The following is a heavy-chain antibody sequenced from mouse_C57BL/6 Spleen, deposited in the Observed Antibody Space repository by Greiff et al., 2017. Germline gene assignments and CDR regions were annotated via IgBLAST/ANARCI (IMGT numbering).Heavy chain of an antibody. CDR3: TDDGYHYYYAMDY. V-gene: IGHV6-3*01. J-gene: IGHJ4*01. Sequence: EVHLVESGGGLVQPGGSMKLSCVASGFTFSNYWMNWVRQSPEKGLEWVAQIRLKSDNYATHYAESVKGRFTISRDDSKSSVYLQMNNLRAEDTGIYYCTDDGYHYYYAMDYWGQGTSVTVSS. CDR1: GFTFSNYW. D-gene: IGHD2-3*01. CDR2: IRLKSDNYAT.